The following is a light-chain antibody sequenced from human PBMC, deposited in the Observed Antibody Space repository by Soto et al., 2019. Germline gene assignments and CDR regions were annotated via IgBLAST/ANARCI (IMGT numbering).Light chain of an antibody. CDR3: QQHYSDPLT. Sequence: DIVMTQSPDSLAVSLGERATINCKSSQSVLYSSKNKNSLVWYQQKPGQPPKLLIYWASTRESGVPDRFSGSGSGTDFTLTISSLQAEDVAVYYCQQHYSDPLTFGGGNKGEIK. V-gene: IGKV4-1*01. CDR1: QSVLYSSKNKNS. J-gene: IGKJ4*01. CDR2: WAS.